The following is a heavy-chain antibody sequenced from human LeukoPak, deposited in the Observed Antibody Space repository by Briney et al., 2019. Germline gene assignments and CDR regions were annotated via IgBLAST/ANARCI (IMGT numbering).Heavy chain of an antibody. CDR3: ARGLMLYYYGSGSYWFY. D-gene: IGHD3-10*01. CDR1: GFTFSSYW. V-gene: IGHV3-7*01. J-gene: IGHJ4*02. Sequence: PGGSLRLSCAASGFTFSSYWMSWVRQAPGKGLEWVANIKQDGSEKYYVDSVKGRFTISRDNAKNSLYLQMNSLRAEGTAVYYCARGLMLYYYGSGSYWFYWGQGTLVTVSS. CDR2: IKQDGSEK.